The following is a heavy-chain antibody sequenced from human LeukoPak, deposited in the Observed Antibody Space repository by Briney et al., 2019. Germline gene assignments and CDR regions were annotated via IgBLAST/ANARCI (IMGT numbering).Heavy chain of an antibody. D-gene: IGHD3-22*01. CDR2: IYYSGST. CDR3: ARVQYYYDSSGYLLPGYFDY. V-gene: IGHV4-59*13. Sequence: SETLSLTCTVSGGSISSYYWSWIRQPPGKGLEWLGYIYYSGSTNYNPSLKSRVTISVDTSKNQFSLKLSSVTAADTAVYYCARVQYYYDSSGYLLPGYFDYWGQGTLVTVSS. J-gene: IGHJ4*02. CDR1: GGSISSYY.